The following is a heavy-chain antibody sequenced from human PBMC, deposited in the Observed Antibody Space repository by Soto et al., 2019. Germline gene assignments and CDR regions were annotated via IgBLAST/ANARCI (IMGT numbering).Heavy chain of an antibody. CDR2: MNPNSGNT. CDR3: ARGLYCSGGSCYAIGAFDI. Sequence: GASVKVSCKASGCTFTSYDINWVRQATGQGLEWMGWMNPNSGNTGYAQKFQGRVTMTRNTSISTAYMELSSLRSEDTAVYYCARGLYCSGGSCYAIGAFDIWGQGTMVTVSS. V-gene: IGHV1-8*01. CDR1: GCTFTSYD. J-gene: IGHJ3*02. D-gene: IGHD2-15*01.